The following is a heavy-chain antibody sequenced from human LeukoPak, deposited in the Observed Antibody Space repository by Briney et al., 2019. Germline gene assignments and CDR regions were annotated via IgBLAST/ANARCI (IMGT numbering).Heavy chain of an antibody. D-gene: IGHD3-10*01. CDR2: IYHSGCT. V-gene: IGHV4-38-2*01. J-gene: IGHJ4*02. CDR1: GYSISSGYY. CDR3: ARDGSGSYYKR. Sequence: PSETLSLTCAVSGYSISSGYYWGWIRQPPGKGLEWIGSIYHSGCTYYNPSLKSRVTISVDTSKNQFSLKLSSVTAADTAVYYCARDGSGSYYKRWGQGTLVTVSS.